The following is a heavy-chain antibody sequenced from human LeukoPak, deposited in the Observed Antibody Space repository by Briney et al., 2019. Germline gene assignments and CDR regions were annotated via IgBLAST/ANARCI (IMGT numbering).Heavy chain of an antibody. CDR3: ATYSKLYESGRLVFGH. CDR2: FDPEDGET. V-gene: IGHV1-24*01. J-gene: IGHJ4*02. D-gene: IGHD3-9*01. CDR1: GYTLTELS. Sequence: ASVKVSCKVSGYTLTELSMHWVRQAPGKGLEWMRGFDPEDGETIYAQKFQGRVTMTEDTSTDTAYMELSSLRSEDTAVYYCATYSKLYESGRLVFGHWGQGTLVTVSS.